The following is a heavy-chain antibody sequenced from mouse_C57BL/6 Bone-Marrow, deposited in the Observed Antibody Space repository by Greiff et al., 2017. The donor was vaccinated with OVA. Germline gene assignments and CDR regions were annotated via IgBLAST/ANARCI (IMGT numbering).Heavy chain of an antibody. CDR3: AKNDDSAWFAY. D-gene: IGHD2-13*01. Sequence: VMLVESGPGLVQPSQSLSITCTVSGFSLTSYGVHWVRQSPGKGLEWLGVIWRGGSKDYNAAIMSRLSITKANSKSQVFFKMNSLQADDTAIYYCAKNDDSAWFAYWGQGTLVTVSA. J-gene: IGHJ3*01. V-gene: IGHV2-5*01. CDR2: IWRGGSK. CDR1: GFSLTSYG.